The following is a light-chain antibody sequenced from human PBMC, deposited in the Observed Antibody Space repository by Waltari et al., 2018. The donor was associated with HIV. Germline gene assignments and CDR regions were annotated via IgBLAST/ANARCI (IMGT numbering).Light chain of an antibody. CDR1: DTDFTLYHF. J-gene: IGLJ3*02. V-gene: IGLV2-14*03. CDR2: DVD. CDR3: ASFTGDNTVM. Sequence: AVTQPASVSGLPGQSTTISCTGDDTDFTLYHFVSWDQQHPGKPPRLILSDVDSRASGVSDRFSGSMSGNTASLTISGLRAEDEGHYYCASFTGDNTVMFGGGTEVTVL.